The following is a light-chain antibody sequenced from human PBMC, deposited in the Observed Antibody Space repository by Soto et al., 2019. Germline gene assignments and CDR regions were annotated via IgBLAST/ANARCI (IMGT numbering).Light chain of an antibody. V-gene: IGKV3-20*01. CDR1: QSVRSSS. J-gene: IGKJ1*01. Sequence: EIVLTQSPGTLSLSPGERATLCCRASQSVRSSSLVWYQQKSGQAPRLLIYGASARATGIPDRFSGSGSETDFTLTISRLEPEDFAVYYCQHYGSSPWTFGQGTKVEIK. CDR2: GAS. CDR3: QHYGSSPWT.